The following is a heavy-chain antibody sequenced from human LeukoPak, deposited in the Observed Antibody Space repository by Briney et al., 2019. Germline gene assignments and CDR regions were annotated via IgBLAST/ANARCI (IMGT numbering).Heavy chain of an antibody. D-gene: IGHD2-8*01. CDR3: ARGLMGGWPNFEY. J-gene: IGHJ4*02. CDR2: ISSSSAYI. Sequence: GSLRLSCAASGFTFSSYSMNWVRQAPGKGLEWVSSISSSSAYINYADSVKGRFTISRDNAKNSVYLQMNGLRAEDTALYYCARGLMGGWPNFEYWGQGTLVTCSS. CDR1: GFTFSSYS. V-gene: IGHV3-21*04.